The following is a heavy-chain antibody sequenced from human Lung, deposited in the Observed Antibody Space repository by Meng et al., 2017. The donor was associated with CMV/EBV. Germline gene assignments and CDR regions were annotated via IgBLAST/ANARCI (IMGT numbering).Heavy chain of an antibody. Sequence: QVNVQEVDPGLEMPSQSLSLTCSFSGGSISIGDYYLSWVRQPPGKGLEWMGYINYNGSTYYNPPLKTRVTISLDTSNNQFSLKLSSVTAADTAVYYCARDWCSGSDYWGQGTLVTVSS. CDR2: INYNGST. J-gene: IGHJ4*02. CDR1: GGSISIGDYY. D-gene: IGHD2-15*01. V-gene: IGHV4-30-4*08. CDR3: ARDWCSGSDY.